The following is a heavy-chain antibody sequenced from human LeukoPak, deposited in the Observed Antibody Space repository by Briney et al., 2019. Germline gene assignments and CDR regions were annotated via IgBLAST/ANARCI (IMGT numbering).Heavy chain of an antibody. V-gene: IGHV1-2*02. Sequence: ASVKVSCKASGYTFTGYYMHWVRQAPGQGLEWMGWSNPNSGGTNYAQKFQGRVTMTRDTSISTAYMELSRLRSDDTAVYYCASGVCGGDCYPYYYYGMDVWGQGTTVTVSS. CDR2: SNPNSGGT. CDR3: ASGVCGGDCYPYYYYGMDV. J-gene: IGHJ6*02. CDR1: GYTFTGYY. D-gene: IGHD2-21*02.